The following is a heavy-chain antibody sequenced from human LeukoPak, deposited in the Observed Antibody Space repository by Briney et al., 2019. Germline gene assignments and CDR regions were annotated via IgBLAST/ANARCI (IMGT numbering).Heavy chain of an antibody. J-gene: IGHJ4*02. Sequence: ASVKVSCKVSGYTLTVLLMHGVRQAPGKGLEWMGGFDPEDGETIYAQKFQGRVTMTEDTFTDTAYMELGSLRSEDPAVYYCATEFNWGLYEGQYFDYWGQGTLVTVSS. CDR1: GYTLTVLL. V-gene: IGHV1-24*01. D-gene: IGHD7-27*01. CDR3: ATEFNWGLYEGQYFDY. CDR2: FDPEDGET.